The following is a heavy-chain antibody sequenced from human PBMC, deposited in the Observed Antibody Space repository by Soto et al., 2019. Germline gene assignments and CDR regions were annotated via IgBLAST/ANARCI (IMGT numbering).Heavy chain of an antibody. CDR2: ISGSGGST. D-gene: IGHD2-15*01. V-gene: IGHV3-23*01. J-gene: IGHJ3*02. CDR1: GFTFSSYA. CDR3: AKGGRTPIVVVVAATPRGAFDI. Sequence: GGSLRLSCAASGFTFSSYAMSWVRQAPGKGLEWVSAISGSGGSTYYADSVKGRFTISRDNSKNTLYLQMNSLRAEDTAVYYCAKGGRTPIVVVVAATPRGAFDIWGQGTMVTV.